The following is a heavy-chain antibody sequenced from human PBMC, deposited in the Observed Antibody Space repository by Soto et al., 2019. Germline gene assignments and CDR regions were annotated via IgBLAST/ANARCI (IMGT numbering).Heavy chain of an antibody. CDR3: AREMSYYFDS. CDR1: GDSISRDGSS. V-gene: IGHV4-30-2*01. J-gene: IGHJ4*01. Sequence: QVQLQESGSGVVKPSQTLVLTCTVSGDSISRDGSSWSWLRQPPGKGLEWIGYIYHSGATYYNPSLKSRVTTSVDKSKNQFSLSLASVTAADTAVYYCAREMSYYFDSWGHGTLVTVSS. CDR2: IYHSGAT.